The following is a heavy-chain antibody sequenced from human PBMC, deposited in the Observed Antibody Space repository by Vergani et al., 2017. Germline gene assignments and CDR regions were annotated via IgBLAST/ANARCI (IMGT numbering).Heavy chain of an antibody. CDR1: GFTFSSYS. V-gene: IGHV3-21*01. CDR3: ARGGDSSGYSGPHYYYGMDV. J-gene: IGHJ6*02. Sequence: EVQLVESGGGLVKPGGSLRLSCAASGFTFSSYSMNWVRQAPGKGLEWVSSISSSSSYIYYADSVKGRFTISRDNAKNSLYLQMNSLRAEDTAVYYGARGGDSSGYSGPHYYYGMDVWGQGTTVTVSS. D-gene: IGHD3-22*01. CDR2: ISSSSSYI.